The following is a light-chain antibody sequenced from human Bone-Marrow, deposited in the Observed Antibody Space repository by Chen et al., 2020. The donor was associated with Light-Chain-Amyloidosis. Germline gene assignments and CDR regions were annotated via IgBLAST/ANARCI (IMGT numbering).Light chain of an antibody. V-gene: IGLV6-57*01. CDR1: SRRIATKY. CDR2: EDD. CDR3: QSYQGSSQGV. Sequence: NFMLTQPHSVPESPGKTVIISCTPSSRRIATKYVQWYQQCPGSSPTTVIYEDDQRPSGVPDRFSGSIDRSSNSASLTISGLKTEDEADYYCQSYQGSSQGVFGGGTKLTVL. J-gene: IGLJ3*02.